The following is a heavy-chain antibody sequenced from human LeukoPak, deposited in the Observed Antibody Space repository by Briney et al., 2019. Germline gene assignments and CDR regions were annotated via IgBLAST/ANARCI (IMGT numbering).Heavy chain of an antibody. CDR3: AKEVSSGYYYTSYFDY. J-gene: IGHJ4*02. CDR2: ISYDGSSK. D-gene: IGHD3-22*01. V-gene: IGHV3-30*18. CDR1: GFIFSSYD. Sequence: PGRSLRLSCAVSGFIFSSYDMHWVRQAPGKGLEWVAVISYDGSSKYYADSVKGRFTISRDNSKNTLYLQMNSLRAEGTAVYYCAKEVSSGYYYTSYFDYWGQGTLVTVSS.